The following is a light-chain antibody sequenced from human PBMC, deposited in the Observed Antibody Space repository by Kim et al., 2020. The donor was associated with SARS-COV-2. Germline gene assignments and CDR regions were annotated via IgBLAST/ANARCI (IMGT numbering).Light chain of an antibody. J-gene: IGLJ3*02. CDR2: KDS. CDR3: QSPDSSATWV. V-gene: IGLV3-25*03. Sequence: SYELTPPPSVSVSPGQTARITCSGEALPNQYVYWYQQRPGRAPVLIMYKDSERPSGVPERISGSSSGTTATLTISGVQAEDESDYYCQSPDSSATWVFGGGARLTVL. CDR1: ALPNQY.